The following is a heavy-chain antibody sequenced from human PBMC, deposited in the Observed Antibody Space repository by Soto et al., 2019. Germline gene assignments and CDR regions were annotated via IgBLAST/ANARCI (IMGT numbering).Heavy chain of an antibody. V-gene: IGHV4-30-4*01. Sequence: QVQLQESGPGLVKPSQTLSLTCTVSGGSISSGDYYWSWIRQPPGKGLEWIGYIYYSGSTYYNPSLKSRVTIAVDTSKNQFSLKLSSVTAADTAVYYCASPGEMATIGEAWYFDLWGRGTLVTVSS. CDR1: GGSISSGDYY. D-gene: IGHD5-12*01. J-gene: IGHJ2*01. CDR3: ASPGEMATIGEAWYFDL. CDR2: IYYSGST.